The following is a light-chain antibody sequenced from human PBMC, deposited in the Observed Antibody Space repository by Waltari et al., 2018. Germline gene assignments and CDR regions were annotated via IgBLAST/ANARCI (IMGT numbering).Light chain of an antibody. CDR2: YDS. CDR1: NIESKS. V-gene: IGLV3-21*01. CDR3: QVGDANNDPGV. Sequence: SYVLTQPPSVSVAPGETATITCGGNNIESKSVHWYRQRPGQAPVLVISYDSDRPSGIPERFSGSNSGNTATLTISRVEAGDEADYYCQVGDANNDPGVFGTGTEVTVL. J-gene: IGLJ1*01.